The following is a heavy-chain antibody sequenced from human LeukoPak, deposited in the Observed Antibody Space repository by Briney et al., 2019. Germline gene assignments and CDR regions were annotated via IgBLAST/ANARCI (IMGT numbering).Heavy chain of an antibody. J-gene: IGHJ4*02. V-gene: IGHV3-23*01. CDR2: ISNIATI. D-gene: IGHD3-10*01. CDR3: ARDASVTYGSGSYYNANFDY. Sequence: GGSLRLSCAASGFTFRSYAMTWVRQAPGKGLKWVSEISNIATINYADSVKGRFTISRDNSKNTLYLQMNSLRAEDTAVYYCARDASVTYGSGSYYNANFDYWGQGTLVTVSS. CDR1: GFTFRSYA.